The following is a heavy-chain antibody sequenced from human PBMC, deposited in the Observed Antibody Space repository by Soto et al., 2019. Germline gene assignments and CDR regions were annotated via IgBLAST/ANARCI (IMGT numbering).Heavy chain of an antibody. Sequence: SETLSLTCTVSGGSISSYYWSWIRQPAGKGLEWIGRIYTSGSTNYNPSLKSRVTMSVDTSKNQFSLKLSSVTAADTAVYYCASLYYYDSSGYYGYYFDYWCQGTLVTVSS. D-gene: IGHD3-22*01. CDR1: GGSISSYY. V-gene: IGHV4-4*07. CDR2: IYTSGST. CDR3: ASLYYYDSSGYYGYYFDY. J-gene: IGHJ4*02.